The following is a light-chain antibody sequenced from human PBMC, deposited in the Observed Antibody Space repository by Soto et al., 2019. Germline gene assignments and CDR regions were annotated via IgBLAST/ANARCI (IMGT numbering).Light chain of an antibody. Sequence: EIELTQSPGSLSLSPGERATLSCRASQSFDSCFFAWYQKRHGQAPRLLIYGASQRATGIPYRFSGSGSGTDFTLTISRPEPEDFSVYYCQQYKSSVTFGQGTKVEIK. V-gene: IGKV3-20*01. CDR3: QQYKSSVT. CDR1: QSFDSCF. CDR2: GAS. J-gene: IGKJ1*01.